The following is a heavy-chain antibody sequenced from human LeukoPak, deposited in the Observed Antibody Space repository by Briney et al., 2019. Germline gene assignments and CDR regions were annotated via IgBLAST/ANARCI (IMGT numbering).Heavy chain of an antibody. D-gene: IGHD3-22*01. CDR2: ISYDGSNK. J-gene: IGHJ4*02. Sequence: GGSLRLSCAASGFTFSSYAMHWVRQAPGKGLEWVAVISYDGSNKYYADSVKGRFTISRDNSKNTLYLQMNSLRAEDTAVYYCARDINYYDSSGYYYGGDYWGQGTLVTVSS. CDR1: GFTFSSYA. CDR3: ARDINYYDSSGYYYGGDY. V-gene: IGHV3-30-3*01.